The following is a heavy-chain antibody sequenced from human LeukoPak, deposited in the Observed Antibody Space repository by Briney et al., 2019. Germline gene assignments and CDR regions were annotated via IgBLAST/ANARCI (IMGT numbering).Heavy chain of an antibody. V-gene: IGHV3-13*01. Sequence: GGSLRLSCADSGFTFSSYDMHWVRQATGKGLEWVSAIGTAGDTYYPGSVKGRFTISRENAKNSLYLQMNSLRAGDTAVYYCARGFGAAGNDAFDIWGQGTMVTVSS. D-gene: IGHD6-13*01. J-gene: IGHJ3*02. CDR1: GFTFSSYD. CDR3: ARGFGAAGNDAFDI. CDR2: IGTAGDT.